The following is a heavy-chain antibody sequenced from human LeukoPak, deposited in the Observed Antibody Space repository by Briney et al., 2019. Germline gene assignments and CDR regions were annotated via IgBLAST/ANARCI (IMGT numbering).Heavy chain of an antibody. J-gene: IGHJ5*02. CDR3: ARGEYNYNP. V-gene: IGHV3-7*01. CDR1: GFNFSNYW. CDR2: IKADGSEK. D-gene: IGHD5-18*01. Sequence: GGSLRLSCAASGFNFSNYWMSWVRQAPGKGLEWVATIKADGSEKYYVDSVKGRFTISRDNAKNSLSLQMNSLRAEDTAMYYCARGEYNYNPWGQGTLVTVSS.